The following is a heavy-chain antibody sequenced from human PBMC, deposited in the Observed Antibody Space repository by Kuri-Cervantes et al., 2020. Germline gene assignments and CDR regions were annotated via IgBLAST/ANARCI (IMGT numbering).Heavy chain of an antibody. J-gene: IGHJ2*01. Sequence: SVKVSCKASGGTFSSYTISWVRQAPGQGLEWMGRIIPILGIANYAQKFQGRVTITADKSTSTAYMELSSLRSDDTAVYYCAKGTASGNFDLWGRGTLVTVSS. CDR3: AKGTASGNFDL. D-gene: IGHD1-26*01. CDR1: GGTFSSYT. CDR2: IIPILGIA. V-gene: IGHV1-69*02.